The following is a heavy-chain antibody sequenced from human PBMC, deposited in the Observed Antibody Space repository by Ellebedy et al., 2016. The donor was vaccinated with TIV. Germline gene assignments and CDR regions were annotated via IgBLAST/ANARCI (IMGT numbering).Heavy chain of an antibody. D-gene: IGHD3-10*01. Sequence: GESLKISCAASGFTFTTYWMHWVREAPGKGLVWVSRINVDGSNTNYADSVKGRFTISRDNAKNMVYLQMNSLRAEDTAVYYCARDSPTGRGNDYWGQGTLVTVSS. CDR1: GFTFTTYW. V-gene: IGHV3-74*01. CDR3: ARDSPTGRGNDY. CDR2: INVDGSNT. J-gene: IGHJ4*02.